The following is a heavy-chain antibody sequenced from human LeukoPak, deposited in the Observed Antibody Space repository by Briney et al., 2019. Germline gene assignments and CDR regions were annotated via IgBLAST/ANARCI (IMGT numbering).Heavy chain of an antibody. J-gene: IGHJ4*02. V-gene: IGHV3-20*04. CDR3: AKDVSSAPTAIDY. D-gene: IGHD3-10*01. CDR1: GFTLVNYG. Sequence: GGSLRLSCAASGFTLVNYGMSWVRQAPGKGLEWVSGIDRNGDSTGYADSVEGLLTISRDNAKNAQYLQIDNLRAEDTAFYYCAKDVSSAPTAIDYWGQGTLVTVSS. CDR2: IDRNGDST.